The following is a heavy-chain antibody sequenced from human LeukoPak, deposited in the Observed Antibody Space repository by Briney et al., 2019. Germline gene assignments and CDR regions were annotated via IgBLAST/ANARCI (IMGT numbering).Heavy chain of an antibody. J-gene: IGHJ4*02. D-gene: IGHD2-21*02. V-gene: IGHV3-23*01. CDR1: GFTFSSYA. Sequence: GGSLRLSCAASGFTFSSYAMSWVRQAPGKGLEWVSAISGSGGSTYYADSVKGRFTISRDNSKNTLYLQMNSLRAEDTAVYYCARSPYCGGDCSFDYWGQGTLVTVSS. CDR2: ISGSGGST. CDR3: ARSPYCGGDCSFDY.